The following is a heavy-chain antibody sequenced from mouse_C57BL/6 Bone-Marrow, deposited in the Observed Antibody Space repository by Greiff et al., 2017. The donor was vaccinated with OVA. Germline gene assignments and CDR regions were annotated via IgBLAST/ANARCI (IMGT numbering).Heavy chain of an antibody. J-gene: IGHJ2*01. V-gene: IGHV5-16*01. CDR2: INYDGSST. CDR1: GFTFSDYY. CDR3: ARDRNTPLDY. Sequence: DVKLVESEGGLVQPGSSMKLSCTASGFTFSDYYMAWVRQVPEKGLEWVANINYDGSSTYYLDSLQSRFIISRDNAKNILYLQMSSLKSEDTATYYCARDRNTPLDYWGQGTTLTVSS. D-gene: IGHD5-2*01.